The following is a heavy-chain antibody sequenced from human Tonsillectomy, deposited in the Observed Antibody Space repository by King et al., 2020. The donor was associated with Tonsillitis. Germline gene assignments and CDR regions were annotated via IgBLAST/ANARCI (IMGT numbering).Heavy chain of an antibody. V-gene: IGHV3-11*06. Sequence: VQLVESGGGLVKPGGSLRLSCAASGFTFSDYYMSWIRQAPGKGLEWISYISSSSRFTNYADSVKGRFTISRDNAKKSLYLQMDSLRAEHTAVYYCASSTMGDYYYYGMDVWGQGTTVTVSS. J-gene: IGHJ6*02. CDR2: ISSSSRFT. CDR3: ASSTMGDYYYYGMDV. CDR1: GFTFSDYY. D-gene: IGHD3-10*01.